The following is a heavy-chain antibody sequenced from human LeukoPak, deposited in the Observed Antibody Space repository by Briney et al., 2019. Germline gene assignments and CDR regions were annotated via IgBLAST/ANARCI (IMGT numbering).Heavy chain of an antibody. CDR1: GFTFGTYG. J-gene: IGHJ4*02. V-gene: IGHV3-30*02. Sequence: GGSLRLSCAASGFTFGTYGMHWVRQAPGKGLEWVAFIRYGGTNKYYADSVKGRFTISRDNAKNSLYLQMNSLRAEDTAVYYYARDKYSYGPFDYWGQGTLVTVSS. D-gene: IGHD5-18*01. CDR3: ARDKYSYGPFDY. CDR2: IRYGGTNK.